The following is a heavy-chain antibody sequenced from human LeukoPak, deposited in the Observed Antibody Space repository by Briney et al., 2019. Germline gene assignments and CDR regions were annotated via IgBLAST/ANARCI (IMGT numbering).Heavy chain of an antibody. CDR3: ARVPPTYYYDSSGYPDC. Sequence: ASVKVSCKASGYTFTGYYMHWVRQAPGQGLEWMGWINPNSGGTNYAQKFQGRVTMTRDTSISTAYMELSRLRSDDTAVYYCARVPPTYYYDSSGYPDCCGQGTLVTVSS. CDR1: GYTFTGYY. J-gene: IGHJ4*02. CDR2: INPNSGGT. V-gene: IGHV1-2*02. D-gene: IGHD3-22*01.